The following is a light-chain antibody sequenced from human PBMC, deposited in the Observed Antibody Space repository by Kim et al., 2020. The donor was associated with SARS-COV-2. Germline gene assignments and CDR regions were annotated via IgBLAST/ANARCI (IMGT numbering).Light chain of an antibody. Sequence: SPGERATLACTASQSVSGRYLAWYQQKPGQAPRLLIYGASSRATGIPDRFSGSGSGTDFTLTISRLEPEDCAVYYCQQYDSSLFTFGPGTKVDIK. J-gene: IGKJ3*01. CDR2: GAS. V-gene: IGKV3-20*01. CDR1: QSVSGRY. CDR3: QQYDSSLFT.